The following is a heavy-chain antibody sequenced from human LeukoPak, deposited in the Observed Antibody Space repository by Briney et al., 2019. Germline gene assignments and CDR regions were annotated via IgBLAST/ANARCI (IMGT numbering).Heavy chain of an antibody. J-gene: IGHJ4*02. V-gene: IGHV4-4*07. CDR3: ASPGGGPTDY. CDR1: GGSISSYY. CDR2: IHSSGNT. D-gene: IGHD3-16*01. Sequence: SETLSLTCTVSGGSISSYYWSWIRIRQPAGKGLEWIGRIHSSGNTNYNPSLKGRVTISVDTSKNQFSLKLSSVTAADTAVYYCASPGGGPTDYWGQGTLVTVSS.